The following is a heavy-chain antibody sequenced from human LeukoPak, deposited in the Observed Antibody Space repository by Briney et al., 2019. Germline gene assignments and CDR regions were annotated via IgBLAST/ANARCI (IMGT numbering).Heavy chain of an antibody. Sequence: GGSLRLSCAASGFTVSSTYMGWVRQTPGKGLEWVSHITASGTAMFYADSVKGRFTISRDNAKNSLYLQMNSLRDEDTAVYYCASSGSYMFDYWGQGTLVTVSS. CDR2: ITASGTAM. CDR1: GFTVSSTY. CDR3: ASSGSYMFDY. V-gene: IGHV3-48*02. D-gene: IGHD1-26*01. J-gene: IGHJ4*02.